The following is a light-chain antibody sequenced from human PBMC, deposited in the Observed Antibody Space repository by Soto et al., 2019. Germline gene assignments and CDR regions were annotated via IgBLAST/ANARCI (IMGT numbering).Light chain of an antibody. CDR3: HQYHNFPRT. CDR1: QSVSNY. Sequence: EIVLTQSPVTLSLFPGARATLSCRASQSVSNYLAWYQQKPGQAPRLLIYDAFKRATGIPDRFSGSGSGTDFTLTISSLEPEDFATYYCHQYHNFPRTFGQGTKVEI. CDR2: DAF. J-gene: IGKJ1*01. V-gene: IGKV3-11*01.